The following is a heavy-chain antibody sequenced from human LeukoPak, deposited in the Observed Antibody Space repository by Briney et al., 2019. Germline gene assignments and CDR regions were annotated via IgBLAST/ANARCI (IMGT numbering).Heavy chain of an antibody. J-gene: IGHJ5*02. CDR3: VRVDNSGSRRWFDP. V-gene: IGHV4-59*01. Sequence: SETLSLTCTVSGGSISSYYWSWIRQPPGKGLEWIGYIYYSGSTNYNPSLKSRVTISVDTSKNQFSLKLSSVTAADTAVYYCVRVDNSGSRRWFDPWGQGTLVTVSS. D-gene: IGHD6-19*01. CDR1: GGSISSYY. CDR2: IYYSGST.